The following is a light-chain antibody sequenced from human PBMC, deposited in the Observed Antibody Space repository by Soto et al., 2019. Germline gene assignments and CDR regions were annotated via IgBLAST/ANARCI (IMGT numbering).Light chain of an antibody. CDR1: QSITSTK. J-gene: IGKJ1*01. CDR3: QQYHNTPVT. Sequence: EIVLTQSPDTLSLSPGERATLSCRASQSITSTKFAWYQQKPGQPPRLLMDGASSRATGIPDRFSGSGSGTDFTLTISRLDLEDFAVYYCQQYHNTPVTFGQGTRVEIK. V-gene: IGKV3-20*01. CDR2: GAS.